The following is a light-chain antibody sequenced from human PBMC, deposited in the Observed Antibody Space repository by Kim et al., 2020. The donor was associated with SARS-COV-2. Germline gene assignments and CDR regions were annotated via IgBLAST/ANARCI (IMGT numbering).Light chain of an antibody. CDR2: GTS. V-gene: IGKV3D-15*01. CDR1: QTIGN. CDR3: QQYNNWLWT. Sequence: IVLTQSPATLSVSPGERVTLSCRASQTIGNLAWYQQRPGQAPRLLIYGTSARASGIPARFSGSGSGTDFTLTISSLQSEDSAIYYCQQYNNWLWTFGQGTKVDIK. J-gene: IGKJ1*01.